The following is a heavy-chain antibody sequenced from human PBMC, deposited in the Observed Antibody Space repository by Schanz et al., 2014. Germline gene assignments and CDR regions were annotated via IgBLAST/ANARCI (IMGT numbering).Heavy chain of an antibody. CDR3: VRDKKRFAAVAGKDRFDY. V-gene: IGHV3-21*01. CDR2: ISSSSMYI. J-gene: IGHJ4*02. Sequence: EVRLVESGGGLVKPGGSLRLSCAASGFSFSTYGMTWVRQAPGKGLEWVSSISSSSMYIYQADSMRGRFTISRDNAKNSLYLQVNNLSAEDTAVYYCVRDKKRFAAVAGKDRFDYWGQGTLVTVSS. D-gene: IGHD6-19*01. CDR1: GFSFSTYG.